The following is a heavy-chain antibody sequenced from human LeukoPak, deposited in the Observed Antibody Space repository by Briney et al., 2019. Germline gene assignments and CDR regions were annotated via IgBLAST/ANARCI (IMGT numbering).Heavy chain of an antibody. V-gene: IGHV4-30-4*01. CDR2: IYYSGST. Sequence: SQTLSLTCTVPGGSISSGDYYWSWIRQPPGKGLEWIGYIYYSGSTYYNPSLKSRVTISVDTSKNQFSLKLSSVTAADTAVYYCARALGNDFWSGYPFDYWGQGTLVTVSS. CDR3: ARALGNDFWSGYPFDY. J-gene: IGHJ4*02. CDR1: GGSISSGDYY. D-gene: IGHD3-3*01.